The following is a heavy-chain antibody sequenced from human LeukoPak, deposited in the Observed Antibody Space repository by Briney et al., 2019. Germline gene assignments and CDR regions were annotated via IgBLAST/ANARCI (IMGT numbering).Heavy chain of an antibody. CDR2: FDPEDGET. J-gene: IGHJ5*02. D-gene: IGHD2-21*01. V-gene: IGHV1-24*01. CDR1: GYTLTELS. Sequence: GASVKVSCKVSGYTLTELSMHWVRQAPGKGLEWMGGFDPEDGETIYAQKFQGRVTMTEDTSTSTVYMELSSLTSEDTAVYYCARPSYCVADNCGYWLDPWGPGTLVTVSS. CDR3: ARPSYCVADNCGYWLDP.